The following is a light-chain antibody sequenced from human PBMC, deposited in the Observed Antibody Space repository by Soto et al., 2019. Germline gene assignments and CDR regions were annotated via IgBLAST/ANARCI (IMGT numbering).Light chain of an antibody. J-gene: IGLJ2*01. V-gene: IGLV2-18*02. CDR2: EVS. CDR3: SSYTSSSTPMV. CDR1: SSDVGSYNR. Sequence: QSALTQPPSVSGSPGQSVPISCTGTSSDVGSYNRVSWYQQPPGTAPKLMIYEVSNRPSGVPDRFSGSKSGNTASLTISGLQAEDEADYYCSSYTSSSTPMVFGGGTKLTVL.